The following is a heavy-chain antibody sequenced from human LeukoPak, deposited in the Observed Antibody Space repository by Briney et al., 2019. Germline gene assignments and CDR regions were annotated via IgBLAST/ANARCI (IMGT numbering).Heavy chain of an antibody. Sequence: SETLSLTCSVSGDSSISYYWNWLRQSPGKGLEWIGHIHHFGRTEYNSSLRSRVTMFLDSSKNQFSLKLTSVTPTDTAVYCCARGLWTQPGLVPFNYWGQGILVTVSS. CDR1: GDSSISYY. D-gene: IGHD5-18*01. V-gene: IGHV4-59*01. CDR2: IHHFGRT. J-gene: IGHJ4*02. CDR3: ARGLWTQPGLVPFNY.